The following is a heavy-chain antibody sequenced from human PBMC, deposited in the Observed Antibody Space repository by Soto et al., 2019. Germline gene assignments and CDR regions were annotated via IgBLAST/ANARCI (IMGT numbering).Heavy chain of an antibody. Sequence: ASVKVSCKASGYAFSSYGISWVRQAPGQGLEWMGWINVHNGDTEYTQKLQGRVTMTTDTSTKTGYMELRSLRSDDTAVYYCARRGSGSYYNLDYLGQGTLVTVS. D-gene: IGHD3-10*01. CDR1: GYAFSSYG. J-gene: IGHJ4*02. CDR2: INVHNGDT. V-gene: IGHV1-18*01. CDR3: ARRGSGSYYNLDY.